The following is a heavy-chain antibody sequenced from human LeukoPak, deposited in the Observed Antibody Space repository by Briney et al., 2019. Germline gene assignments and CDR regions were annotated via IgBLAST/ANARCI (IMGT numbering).Heavy chain of an antibody. CDR2: IYPVDSST. J-gene: IGHJ4*02. CDR1: GYSFTSYW. CDR3: ARGRKDSPDY. Sequence: PGESLKISCRGSGYSFTSYWIGWVRQMPVNGLERMEIIYPVDSSTSYRPYSQGPVTISADRFFRTPDLQRRSLGASCTSLYYCARGRKDSPDYWGQGTLVTVS. V-gene: IGHV5-51*01. D-gene: IGHD1-14*01.